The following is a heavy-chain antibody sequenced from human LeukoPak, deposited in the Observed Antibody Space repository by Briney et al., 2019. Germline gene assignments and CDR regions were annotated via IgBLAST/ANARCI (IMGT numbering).Heavy chain of an antibody. CDR1: GFTFSSYS. D-gene: IGHD3-22*01. Sequence: GGSLRLSCAGSGFTFSSYSINWVRQAPGKGLEWVSSISSSSSYIYYADSVKGRFTISRDNAKNSLYLQMNSLRAEDTAVYYCARSSSAHWDYWGQGTLVTVSS. J-gene: IGHJ4*02. CDR3: ARSSSAHWDY. CDR2: ISSSSSYI. V-gene: IGHV3-21*01.